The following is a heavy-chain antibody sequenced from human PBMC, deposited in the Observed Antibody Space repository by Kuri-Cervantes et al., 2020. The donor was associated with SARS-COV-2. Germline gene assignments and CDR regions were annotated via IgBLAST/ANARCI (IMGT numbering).Heavy chain of an antibody. D-gene: IGHD6-6*01. Sequence: GSLRLSCTVSGGSISSYYWGWIRQPPGKGLEWIGSIYYSGSTYYNPSLKSRVTISVDTSKNQFSLKLSSVTAADTAVYYCARGSSSHRPFDYWGQGTLVTVSS. CDR2: IYYSGST. V-gene: IGHV4-39*01. CDR3: ARGSSSHRPFDY. J-gene: IGHJ4*02. CDR1: GGSISSYY.